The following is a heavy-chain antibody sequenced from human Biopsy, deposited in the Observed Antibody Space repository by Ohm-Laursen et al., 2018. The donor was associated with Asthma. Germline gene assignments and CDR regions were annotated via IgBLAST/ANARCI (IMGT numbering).Heavy chain of an antibody. CDR2: GGSYYGGGLK. D-gene: IGHD3-3*01. Sequence: SLRLSCSASGFTFRSYAMHWVRQAPGKGLEWVAVGGSYYGGGLKYYADSVNGRFTVSRDDSKNTLYLQMNSLRPDDTAVYYCARDVMEWYLPAFDFWGQGTLVTVPS. CDR1: GFTFRSYA. CDR3: ARDVMEWYLPAFDF. V-gene: IGHV3-30-3*01. J-gene: IGHJ4*02.